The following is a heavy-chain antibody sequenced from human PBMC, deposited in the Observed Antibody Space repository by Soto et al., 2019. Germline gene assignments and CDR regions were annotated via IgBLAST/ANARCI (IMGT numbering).Heavy chain of an antibody. J-gene: IGHJ4*02. CDR2: ITNTGITT. D-gene: IGHD4-17*01. CDR1: GFYFITHA. CDR3: AKGFDYGDTKHIDH. V-gene: IGHV3-23*01. Sequence: WGSLRLSCAASGFYFITHALSWFRHSPWKGLEWLSSITNTGITTHYADSVKGRFTISRENSRNTLHLQLNNLRVDDTAVYYCAKGFDYGDTKHIDHWGQGTLVT.